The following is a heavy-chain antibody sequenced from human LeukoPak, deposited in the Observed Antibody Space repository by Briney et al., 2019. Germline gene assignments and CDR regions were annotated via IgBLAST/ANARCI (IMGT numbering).Heavy chain of an antibody. CDR3: ARDGEIKFDP. CDR2: IYYSGST. D-gene: IGHD4-17*01. J-gene: IGHJ5*02. Sequence: KTSETLSLTCTVSGGSVSSGSYYWSWLRQPPGKGLEWIGYIYYSGSTNYNPSLKSRVTISVDTSKNQFSLKLSSVTAADTAVYYCARDGEIKFDPWGQGTLVTVSS. CDR1: GGSVSSGSYY. V-gene: IGHV4-61*01.